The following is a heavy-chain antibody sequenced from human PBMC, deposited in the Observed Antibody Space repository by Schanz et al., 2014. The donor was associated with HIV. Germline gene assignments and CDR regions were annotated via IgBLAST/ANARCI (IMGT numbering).Heavy chain of an antibody. Sequence: QVQLVQSEAEVKRPGSSVKVSCRTSGYSFINYDIHWVRQASGLGLEWMGWMNPSTGNSGYAQMFQVRVTMTRDTSISTAYLEVDSLKSEDTAVYYCARGPKWEGLMDVWGQGTTVIVSS. J-gene: IGHJ6*02. CDR2: MNPSTGNS. CDR1: GYSFINYD. CDR3: ARGPKWEGLMDV. D-gene: IGHD1-26*01. V-gene: IGHV1-8*01.